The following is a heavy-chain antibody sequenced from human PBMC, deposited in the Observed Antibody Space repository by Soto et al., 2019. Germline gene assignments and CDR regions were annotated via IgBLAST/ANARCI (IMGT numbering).Heavy chain of an antibody. Sequence: GGSLRLSCAASGFTFSSYAMSWVRQAPGKGLEWVSGISGSGGSTYYADSVKGRFTISRDNSKNTLYLQMNSLRAEDTAVYYCAKYDSSSWYKAYFDCWGKGCLGTVSS. V-gene: IGHV3-23*01. CDR3: AKYDSSSWYKAYFDC. D-gene: IGHD6-13*01. CDR1: GFTFSSYA. J-gene: IGHJ4*02. CDR2: ISGSGGST.